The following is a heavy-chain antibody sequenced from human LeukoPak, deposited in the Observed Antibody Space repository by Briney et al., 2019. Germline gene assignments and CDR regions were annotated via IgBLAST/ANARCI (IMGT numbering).Heavy chain of an antibody. CDR1: GFTFSTYW. J-gene: IGHJ4*02. CDR2: IKQDGSEK. CDR3: ARGPPVGGYDFWSGYYNFAY. D-gene: IGHD3-3*01. V-gene: IGHV3-7*02. Sequence: GGSLRLSCGASGFTFSTYWISRVRQAPGKGLEWVANIKQDGSEKYCVYSVKGRFTISRDNVKNSLYLQMNSLRADDTAVYYCARGPPVGGYDFWSGYYNFAYWGQGTLVTVSS.